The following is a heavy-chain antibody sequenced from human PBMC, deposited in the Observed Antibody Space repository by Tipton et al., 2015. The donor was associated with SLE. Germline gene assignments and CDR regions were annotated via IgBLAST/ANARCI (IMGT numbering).Heavy chain of an antibody. Sequence: RSLRLSCAASGFTFSSYGMHWVRQAPGKGLEWVAVIWYDGSNKYYADSVKGRFTISRDNSKNTLYLQMNSLRAEDTAVYYCAKSLSPGSGLDYWGQGTLVTVSS. CDR2: IWYDGSNK. D-gene: IGHD6-19*01. J-gene: IGHJ4*02. CDR3: AKSLSPGSGLDY. V-gene: IGHV3-33*06. CDR1: GFTFSSYG.